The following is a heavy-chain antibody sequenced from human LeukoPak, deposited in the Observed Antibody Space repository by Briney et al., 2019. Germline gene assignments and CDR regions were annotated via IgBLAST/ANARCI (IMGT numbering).Heavy chain of an antibody. CDR3: ARDQLPNGYKLPMTH. V-gene: IGHV3-21*01. D-gene: IGHD5-24*01. J-gene: IGHJ4*02. Sequence: GGSLRLSCAASGFTFSSYSMNWVRQAPGKGLEWVSSISSSSSYIYYADSVRGRFTISRDNAKNSLYLQMNSLRAEDTAVYYCARDQLPNGYKLPMTHWGQGTLVTVSS. CDR2: ISSSSSYI. CDR1: GFTFSSYS.